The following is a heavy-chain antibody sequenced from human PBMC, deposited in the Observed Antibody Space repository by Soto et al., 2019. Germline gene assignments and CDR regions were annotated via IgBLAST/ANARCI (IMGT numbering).Heavy chain of an antibody. Sequence: SETLSLTCSVSGAALNSGNYYWSWIRQVPGKGLEWIGHIYVTGAVDYNPSLRDRITISQDTSERQFSLNLRLVTAADTAVYYCARLRIATNNYKWFAPWGQGTLVTVSS. CDR1: GAALNSGNYY. D-gene: IGHD2-21*01. V-gene: IGHV4-31*03. J-gene: IGHJ5*02. CDR3: ARLRIATNNYKWFAP. CDR2: IYVTGAV.